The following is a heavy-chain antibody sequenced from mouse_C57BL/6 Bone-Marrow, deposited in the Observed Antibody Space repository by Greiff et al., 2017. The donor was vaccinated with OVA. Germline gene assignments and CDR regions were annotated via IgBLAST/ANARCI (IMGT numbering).Heavy chain of an antibody. CDR1: GYTFTSYW. CDR2: IHPNSGST. J-gene: IGHJ3*01. Sequence: QVQLQQSGAELVKPGASVKLSCKASGYTFTSYWMHWVKQRPGQGLEWIGMIHPNSGSTNYNEKFKSKATLTVDKSSTTAYMQLSSLTSEDSAVYFSARGDGPAWFAYCGQGTLVTVSA. D-gene: IGHD2-3*01. V-gene: IGHV1-64*01. CDR3: ARGDGPAWFAY.